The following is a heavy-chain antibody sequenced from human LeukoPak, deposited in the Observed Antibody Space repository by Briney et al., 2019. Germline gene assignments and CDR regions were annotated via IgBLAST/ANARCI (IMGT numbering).Heavy chain of an antibody. CDR3: ARLGYCSSTSRYYYGMDV. Sequence: SETLSLTCAVYGGSFSGYYWSWIRQPPGKGLEWIGEINHSGSTNYNPSLKSRVTISVDTSKNQFSLKLSSVTAADTAVYYCARLGYCSSTSRYYYGMDVWGQGTTVTVSS. CDR2: INHSGST. V-gene: IGHV4-34*01. CDR1: GGSFSGYY. J-gene: IGHJ6*02. D-gene: IGHD2-2*01.